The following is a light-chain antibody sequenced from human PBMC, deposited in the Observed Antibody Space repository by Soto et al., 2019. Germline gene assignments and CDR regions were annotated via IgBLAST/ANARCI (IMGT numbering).Light chain of an antibody. V-gene: IGKV3-20*01. CDR2: DAS. J-gene: IGKJ1*01. CDR3: QQYGSSPRT. CDR1: QSVRSTY. Sequence: EVVLTQSPGTLSLSPGERATLSCRASQSVRSTYLAWYQQKPGQAPRLLIYDASSRATDIPDRFSGSGSGTDFTLTISRLEPEDLAVYYCQQYGSSPRTFGQGTKVEIK.